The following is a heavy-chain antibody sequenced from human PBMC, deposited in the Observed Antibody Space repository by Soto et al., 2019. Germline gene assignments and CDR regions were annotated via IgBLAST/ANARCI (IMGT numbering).Heavy chain of an antibody. CDR3: ATQSYDSSGYYLYYFDQ. V-gene: IGHV3-23*01. Sequence: PXESLRLSCAASGFSFGTYSMSWVRQAPGKGLEWVSAINGNGGSTYYAASVKGRFTISRDSSKNTLYLQMTSLRAEDTAVYYCATQSYDSSGYYLYYFDQWGQGTLVTVSS. D-gene: IGHD3-22*01. CDR1: GFSFGTYS. J-gene: IGHJ4*02. CDR2: INGNGGST.